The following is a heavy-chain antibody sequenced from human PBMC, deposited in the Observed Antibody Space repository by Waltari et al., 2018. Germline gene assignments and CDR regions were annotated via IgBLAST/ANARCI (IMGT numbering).Heavy chain of an antibody. Sequence: QVQLQQWGAGLLKPSETLSLTCAVYGGSFSGYYWSWIRQPPGKGLEWIGSIYHSGSTYYNPSLKSRGTISVDTSKNQFSLKLSSVTAADTAVYYCARRGSAAGDYYFDYWGQGTLVTVSS. CDR1: GGSFSGYY. D-gene: IGHD6-13*01. CDR2: IYHSGST. J-gene: IGHJ4*02. V-gene: IGHV4-34*01. CDR3: ARRGSAAGDYYFDY.